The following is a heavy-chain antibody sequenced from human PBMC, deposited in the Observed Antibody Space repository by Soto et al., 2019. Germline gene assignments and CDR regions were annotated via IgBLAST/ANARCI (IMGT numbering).Heavy chain of an antibody. D-gene: IGHD5-12*01. V-gene: IGHV1-18*04. Sequence: QIQLVQSGAEVKKPGASVKVSCKASGYSFTSYGITWVRQAPGQGPEWLGRITAENGNTNYAQKFQGRSTMTTDTSTNTAFMELRGLRSDDTAVYYCARVVLEWLPTSGFDSWGQGTLVTVSS. CDR1: GYSFTSYG. CDR3: ARVVLEWLPTSGFDS. J-gene: IGHJ4*02. CDR2: ITAENGNT.